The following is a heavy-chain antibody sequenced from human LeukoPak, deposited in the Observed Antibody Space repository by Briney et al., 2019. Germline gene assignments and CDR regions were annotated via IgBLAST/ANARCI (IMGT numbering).Heavy chain of an antibody. CDR3: ARTEGTVAYDS. J-gene: IGHJ5*01. Sequence: GGSLRLSCAASGFTFSGYWMHWVRQAPGKGLVWVSRINSDGSGTIYADSVRGRFTISRDNAKNTLYLQVNSLRVEDTAVYYCARTEGTVAYDSWGQGTLVTVSS. V-gene: IGHV3-74*01. CDR2: INSDGSGT. CDR1: GFTFSGYW. D-gene: IGHD4-23*01.